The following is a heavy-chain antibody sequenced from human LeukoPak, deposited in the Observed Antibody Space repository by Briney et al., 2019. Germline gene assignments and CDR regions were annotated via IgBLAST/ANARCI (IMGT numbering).Heavy chain of an antibody. J-gene: IGHJ4*02. CDR2: VYNSGST. Sequence: PAETLSLTCSVSGGSISIYYWSWIRQPPGKGLEWIGYVYNSGSTDYNPSLKSRVTISVDTSKNQFSLKLSSVTAADTAVYYCARELSGYDFWSGYYNRAYYFDYWGQGTLVTVSS. CDR1: GGSISIYY. CDR3: ARELSGYDFWSGYYNRAYYFDY. V-gene: IGHV4-59*01. D-gene: IGHD3-3*01.